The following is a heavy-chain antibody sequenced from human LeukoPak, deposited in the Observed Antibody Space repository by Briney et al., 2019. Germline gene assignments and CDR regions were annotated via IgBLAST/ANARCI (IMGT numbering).Heavy chain of an antibody. V-gene: IGHV3-30*03. J-gene: IGHJ4*02. CDR2: ISDGGTNK. D-gene: IGHD3-3*01. CDR3: ARDSRDKLRFLEWFHETLDF. CDR1: GFTFSSYG. Sequence: GGSLRLSCAASGFTFSSYGMHWVRQTPGKGLEWVAVISDGGTNKNYADSVKGRSTIFRDKSKSTLYLQMHSLRAEDTAVYYCARDSRDKLRFLEWFHETLDFWGQGTLVTVSS.